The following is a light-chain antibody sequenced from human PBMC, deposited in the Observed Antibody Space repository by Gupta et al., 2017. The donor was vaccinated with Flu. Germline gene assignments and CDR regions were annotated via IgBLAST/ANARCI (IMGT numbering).Light chain of an antibody. CDR1: QSISSY. V-gene: IGKV1-39*01. CDR3: QQSYETPRT. CDR2: AVS. Sequence: PSSLSASVGDRVTLTCRASQSISSYLNWFQQRPAKAPKLLIYAVSNLQTGVPSRFSGGRSGTDFTLTISSLQPEDFATYYCQQSYETPRTFGQGTKLEVK. J-gene: IGKJ2*01.